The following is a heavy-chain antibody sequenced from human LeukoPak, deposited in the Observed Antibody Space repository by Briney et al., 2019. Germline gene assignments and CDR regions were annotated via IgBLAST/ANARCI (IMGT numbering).Heavy chain of an antibody. CDR1: GGSISSYY. CDR2: IYYSGST. D-gene: IGHD3-22*01. V-gene: IGHV4-59*01. CDR3: ARDEWAYDSSGYYVY. J-gene: IGHJ4*02. Sequence: SETLSLTCTVSGGSISSYYWSWIRQPPGKGLEWIGYIYYSGSTNYNPSLKSRVTISVDTSKNQFSLKLSSVTAADTAVYYCARDEWAYDSSGYYVYWGQGTLVTVSS.